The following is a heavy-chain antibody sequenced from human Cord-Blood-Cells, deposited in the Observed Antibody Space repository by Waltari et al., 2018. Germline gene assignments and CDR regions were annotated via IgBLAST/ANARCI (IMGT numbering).Heavy chain of an antibody. V-gene: IGHV4-34*01. D-gene: IGHD6-19*01. Sequence: QVQLQQWGAGLLKPSETLSLTCAVYGGSFSGYYWSWIRQPPGKGLEWIWEINHSGSTNYNPSLKSRVTISVDTSKNQFSLKLSSVTAADTAVYYCARLGYSSGWYAFDIWGQGTMVTVSS. CDR1: GGSFSGYY. CDR3: ARLGYSSGWYAFDI. CDR2: INHSGST. J-gene: IGHJ3*02.